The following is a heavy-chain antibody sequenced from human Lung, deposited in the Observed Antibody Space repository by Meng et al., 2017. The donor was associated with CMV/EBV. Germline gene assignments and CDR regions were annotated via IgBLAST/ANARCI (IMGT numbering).Heavy chain of an antibody. V-gene: IGHV1-18*01. CDR2: ISAYNGRT. D-gene: IGHD5-12*01. CDR3: ARGGYSDYEVRGRDYYYGMDV. Sequence: SVXVSXXASGYTFISCGISWVRQAPGQGLDWMGWISAYNGRTNYAQKIQGRVTMTTDTSTNTVYTEPRSLRSDDTAVYFCARGGYSDYEVRGRDYYYGMDVWGQGXTVTDSS. J-gene: IGHJ6*02. CDR1: GYTFISCG.